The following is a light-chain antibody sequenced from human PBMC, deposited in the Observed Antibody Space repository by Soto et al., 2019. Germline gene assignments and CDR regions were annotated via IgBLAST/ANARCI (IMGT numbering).Light chain of an antibody. V-gene: IGKV3-15*01. J-gene: IGKJ5*01. CDR1: QSVSSD. CDR2: GAS. Sequence: RVMTKSPSHLSVSPREIVSRSCRASQSVSSDLAWYQQKPGQAPRLLIYGASTRAIGIPARFSGSGSGTEFTLTISSLQPEDFAVYYCQQDNNWPPTFGQGTLLANK. CDR3: QQDNNWPPT.